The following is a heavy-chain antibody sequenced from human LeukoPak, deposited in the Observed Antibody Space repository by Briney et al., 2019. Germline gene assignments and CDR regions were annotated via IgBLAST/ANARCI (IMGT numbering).Heavy chain of an antibody. D-gene: IGHD6-19*01. V-gene: IGHV3-23*01. J-gene: IGHJ4*02. CDR3: AKDLSSASHPYYFDY. CDR1: GFTFSNYA. CDR2: TNGRGDTT. Sequence: GGSLRLSCAVSGFTFSNYAMTWVRQAPGEGLEWVSTTNGRGDTTFYTGSVKGRFTISRDNSKNTLYLQMHSLRGEDTAIYYCAKDLSSASHPYYFDYWGQGTLVTVSS.